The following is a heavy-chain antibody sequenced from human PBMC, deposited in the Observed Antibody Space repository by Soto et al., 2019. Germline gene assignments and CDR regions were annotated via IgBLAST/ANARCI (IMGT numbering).Heavy chain of an antibody. D-gene: IGHD2-21*01. V-gene: IGHV4-59*01. CDR1: GGSITSSY. CDR3: ASTYSALYFDN. Sequence: QVQLQESGPGLVKPSETLSLTCTVSGGSITSSYWSWIRQPPGKGLEWIGYVYYSGSTNYNPSLKSRVSMSVDTSKNQCSLILSSVTAADTALYYCASTYSALYFDNWGQGTLVTVSS. J-gene: IGHJ4*02. CDR2: VYYSGST.